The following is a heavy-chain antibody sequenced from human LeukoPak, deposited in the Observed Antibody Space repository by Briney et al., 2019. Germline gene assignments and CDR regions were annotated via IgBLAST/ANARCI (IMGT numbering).Heavy chain of an antibody. V-gene: IGHV1-24*01. CDR1: GYTLTELS. CDR2: FDPEDGET. CDR3: ATGNYYYYGMDV. J-gene: IGHJ6*02. Sequence: ASVKVSCKVSGYTLTELSMHWVRQAPGKGLEWMGGFDPEDGETIYAQKFQGRVTMTEDTSTDTAYMELSSLRSEDTAVYYCATGNYYYYGMDVWGQGTTVTVSS.